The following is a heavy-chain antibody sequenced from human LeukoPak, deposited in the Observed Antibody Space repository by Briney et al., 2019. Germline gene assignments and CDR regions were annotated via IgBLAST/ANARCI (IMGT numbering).Heavy chain of an antibody. J-gene: IGHJ4*02. CDR2: IYSGGGT. V-gene: IGHV3-66*01. Sequence: GGSLRLSCAASGFTVSNNYMSWVRQAPGKGLEWVSVIYSGGGTYYADSVKGRFTISRDNSKNTLYLQMNSLRAEDTAVYYCARVRSPDDYGDPLLHYWGQGTLVTVSS. CDR3: ARVRSPDDYGDPLLHY. D-gene: IGHD4-17*01. CDR1: GFTVSNNY.